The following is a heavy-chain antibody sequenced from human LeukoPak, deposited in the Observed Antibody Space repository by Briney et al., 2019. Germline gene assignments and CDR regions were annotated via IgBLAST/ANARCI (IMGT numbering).Heavy chain of an antibody. CDR3: ARAQYYYGSGSYYTLNP. CDR2: IIPIFGTA. D-gene: IGHD3-10*01. V-gene: IGHV1-69*06. J-gene: IGHJ5*02. CDR1: GGTFNSYA. Sequence: SVKVSCKASGGTFNSYAISWVRQAPGQGLEWMGGIIPIFGTANYAQKFQGRVTITADKSTSTAYMELSSLRSEDTAVYYCARAQYYYGSGSYYTLNPWGQGTLVTVSS.